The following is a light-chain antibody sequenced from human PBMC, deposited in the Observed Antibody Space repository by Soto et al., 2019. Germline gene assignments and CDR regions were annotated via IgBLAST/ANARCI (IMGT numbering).Light chain of an antibody. CDR3: SSYARSSTPYV. CDR2: DVR. V-gene: IGLV2-14*03. J-gene: IGLJ1*01. Sequence: QSALTQPASVSGSPGQSVTISCTGDSNDVGGYEFVSWYQQHPGKAPKLLIYDVRNRPSGVSYRFSGSKSGNTASLTISGLQAEDEADYYCSSYARSSTPYVFGTGTKLTVL. CDR1: SNDVGGYEF.